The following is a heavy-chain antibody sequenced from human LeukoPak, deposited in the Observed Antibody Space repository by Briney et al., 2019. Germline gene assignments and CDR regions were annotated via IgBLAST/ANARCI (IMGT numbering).Heavy chain of an antibody. J-gene: IGHJ6*03. CDR1: GFTFSDYA. CDR2: LSGSGAGT. Sequence: GGSLRLSCAASGFTFSDYALGWVRQAPGRGLEWVATLSGSGAGTYYSDSVQGRFTISRDNSKRTLFLQMNSLRAEDTAVYYCARGIAVAGLPDYMDVWGKGTTVTVSS. D-gene: IGHD6-19*01. V-gene: IGHV3-23*01. CDR3: ARGIAVAGLPDYMDV.